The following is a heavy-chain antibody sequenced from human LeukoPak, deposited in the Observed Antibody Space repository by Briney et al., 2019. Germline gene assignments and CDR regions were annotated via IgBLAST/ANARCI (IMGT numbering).Heavy chain of an antibody. Sequence: GGSLRLSCAVSGFTVSSNYMSWVRQAPGKGLEWVSVIYSGGSTYYADSVKGRFTISRDNSKNTLYLQMNSLRAEDTAVYYCARENSGSPTLGFDDWGRGTLVTVSS. J-gene: IGHJ4*02. CDR1: GFTVSSNY. D-gene: IGHD1-26*01. V-gene: IGHV3-53*01. CDR3: ARENSGSPTLGFDD. CDR2: IYSGGST.